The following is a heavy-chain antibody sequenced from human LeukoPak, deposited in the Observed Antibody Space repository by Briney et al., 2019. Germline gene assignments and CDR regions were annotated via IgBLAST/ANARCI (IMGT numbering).Heavy chain of an antibody. CDR3: ARAHSGYYYFDY. J-gene: IGHJ4*02. CDR1: GGSITSGGYS. CDR2: IYHSVTT. Sequence: TSQTLSLTCAVSGGSITSGGYSWSCVQQPPGKAVEWIGYIYHSVTTHYNPSLKSRVSISVDRSKNQFSLKLNSVTAADTAVYYCARAHSGYYYFDYWGQGTLVTVSS. V-gene: IGHV4-30-2*01. D-gene: IGHD5-12*01.